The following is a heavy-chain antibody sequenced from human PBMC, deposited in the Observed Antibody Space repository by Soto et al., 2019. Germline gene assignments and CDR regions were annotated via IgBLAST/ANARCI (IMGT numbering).Heavy chain of an antibody. J-gene: IGHJ4*02. V-gene: IGHV3-23*01. D-gene: IGHD4-17*01. CDR1: GFTFSSFA. Sequence: TASGFTFSSFAMSWVRQAPGKGLEWVSAITSSGSTHYADSVKGRFTVSRDNSKNTMYLQLNSLRAEDTAVYYCAKEGGGDSAQCLDYWGQGALVTVSS. CDR3: AKEGGGDSAQCLDY. CDR2: ITSSGST.